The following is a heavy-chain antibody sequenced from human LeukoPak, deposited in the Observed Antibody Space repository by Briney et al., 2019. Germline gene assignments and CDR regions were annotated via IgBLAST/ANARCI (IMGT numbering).Heavy chain of an antibody. J-gene: IGHJ4*02. CDR3: VRVRRITIFGVVIEGFADY. D-gene: IGHD3-3*01. V-gene: IGHV1-18*01. CDR2: ISAYNGNT. Sequence: SVKVSCKASGYTFTSYGISWVRQAPGQGLEWMGWISAYNGNTNYAQKLQGRVTMNTDTSTSTAYMELRSLRSDDTAVYYCVRVRRITIFGVVIEGFADYWGQGTLVTVSS. CDR1: GYTFTSYG.